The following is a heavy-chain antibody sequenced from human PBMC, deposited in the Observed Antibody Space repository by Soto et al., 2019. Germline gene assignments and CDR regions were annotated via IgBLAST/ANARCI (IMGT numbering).Heavy chain of an antibody. CDR2: ITSNSRTI. J-gene: IGHJ4*02. CDR1: GCTFGNYS. D-gene: IGHD2-15*01. Sequence: PGGSLRLCWAASGCTFGNYSSNWVRQAPGKGLEWVSYITSNSRTIYEADFMRGRFTISRDNAKNSLYLEMNSLRSEDTAIYYCTSALLAHWGQGTLVTVSS. V-gene: IGHV3-48*01. CDR3: TSALLAH.